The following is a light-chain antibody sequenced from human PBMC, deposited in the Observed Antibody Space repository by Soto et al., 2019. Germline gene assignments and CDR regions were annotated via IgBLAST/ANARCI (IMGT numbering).Light chain of an antibody. V-gene: IGLV2-11*01. J-gene: IGLJ2*01. Sequence: QSALTQPRSVSGSPGQSVAISCTGTSSNLGAYNYVSWYQQHPGKAPTLIIYDVNNRPAGVPDRFSGYKSGNTASLTISGLQADDEADYYCSSYAVSFAVFGGGTKLTVL. CDR2: DVN. CDR1: SSNLGAYNY. CDR3: SSYAVSFAV.